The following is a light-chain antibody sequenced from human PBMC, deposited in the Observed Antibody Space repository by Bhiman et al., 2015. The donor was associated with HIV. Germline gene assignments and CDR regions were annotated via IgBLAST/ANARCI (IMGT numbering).Light chain of an antibody. CDR3: SSYRGGSDTWYV. V-gene: IGLV2-14*03. CDR2: DVS. CDR1: YSDVGSYDF. J-gene: IGLJ1*01. Sequence: QSALTQPASVSGSPGQSITISCTGTYSDVGSYDFVSWHQHHPGRAPKLLIYDVSKRPSGVSYRFSASKSGNTASLTISGLQAEDEADYYCSSYRGGSDTWYVFGSGTKVTVL.